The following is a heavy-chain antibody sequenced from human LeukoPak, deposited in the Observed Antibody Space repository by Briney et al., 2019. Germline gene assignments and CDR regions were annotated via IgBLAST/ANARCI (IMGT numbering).Heavy chain of an antibody. V-gene: IGHV3-23*01. D-gene: IGHD3-10*01. CDR3: AKDREAYGSGSYGDY. J-gene: IGHJ4*02. Sequence: GGSLRLSCAASGFTFSSYAMSWVRQAPGKGLEWVSAISGSGGSTYYADSVKGRFTISRDNSKNTLYLQMNSLRAEDTAVYYCAKDREAYGSGSYGDYWGQGALVTVSS. CDR1: GFTFSSYA. CDR2: ISGSGGST.